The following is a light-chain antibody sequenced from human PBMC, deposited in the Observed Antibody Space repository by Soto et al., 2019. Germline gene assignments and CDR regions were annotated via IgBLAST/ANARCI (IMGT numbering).Light chain of an antibody. CDR2: GAS. Sequence: DIQMTQSPSSLSASVGDRVTITCRASQGIRYALGWYQQKPGTAPKRLIYGASILQNGVPSRFGGSGSGTEFTLTISSLQPEDFATYYCLQYNSPPLTFGQGTK. J-gene: IGKJ1*01. CDR3: LQYNSPPLT. V-gene: IGKV1-17*01. CDR1: QGIRYA.